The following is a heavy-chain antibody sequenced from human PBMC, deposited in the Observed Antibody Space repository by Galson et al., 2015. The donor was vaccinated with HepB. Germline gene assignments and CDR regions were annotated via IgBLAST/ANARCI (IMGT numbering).Heavy chain of an antibody. CDR1: GFTFSGSA. CDR3: TGMLCSGGSCYD. CDR2: IRSKANSYAT. Sequence: SLRLSCAASGFTFSGSAMHWVRQASGKGLEWVGRIRSKANSYATAYAASVKGRFTISRDDSKNTAYLQMNSLKTEDTAVYYCTGMLCSGGSCYDWGQGTLVTVSS. J-gene: IGHJ4*02. D-gene: IGHD2-15*01. V-gene: IGHV3-73*01.